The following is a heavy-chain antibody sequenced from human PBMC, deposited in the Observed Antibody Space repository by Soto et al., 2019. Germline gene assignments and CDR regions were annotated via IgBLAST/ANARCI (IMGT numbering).Heavy chain of an antibody. Sequence: QVQLQQWGAGLLKPSETLSLTCAVYDGSFSGYSWTWIRQPPGTGLEWIGEINHSGSTNYNPSLSSRVTISVDTSKNQFSLKLTSVTAADTAVYYCARDKITGLFEYWGQGTLVTVSS. CDR3: ARDKITGLFEY. J-gene: IGHJ4*02. V-gene: IGHV4-34*01. D-gene: IGHD2-8*02. CDR1: DGSFSGYS. CDR2: INHSGST.